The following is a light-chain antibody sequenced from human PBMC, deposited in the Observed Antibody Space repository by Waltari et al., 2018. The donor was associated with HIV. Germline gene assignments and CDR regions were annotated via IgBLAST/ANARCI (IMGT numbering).Light chain of an antibody. CDR3: GTWDSGLSAVV. CDR2: DKY. V-gene: IGLV1-51*01. Sequence: QSVLTQPPSVSAAPGQRVTISCSGSSSNIGSNDVSWYQQLPGTAPILLIFDKYKRPSGIPDRFSGSKYGTSATLGITGLQNGDEADYYCGTWDSGLSAVVFGGGTKLTVL. CDR1: SSNIGSND. J-gene: IGLJ3*02.